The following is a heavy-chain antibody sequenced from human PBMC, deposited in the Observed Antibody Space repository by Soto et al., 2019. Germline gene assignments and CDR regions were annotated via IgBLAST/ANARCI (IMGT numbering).Heavy chain of an antibody. V-gene: IGHV3-33*01. D-gene: IGHD3-3*01. CDR2: IWYDGSNK. CDR3: ARDLFPAYRKTYYDFWSGDYYYYGMDV. J-gene: IGHJ6*02. CDR1: GFTFSSYG. Sequence: GGSLRLSCAASGFTFSSYGMHWVRQAPGKGLEWVAVIWYDGSNKYYADSVKGRFTISRDNSKNTLYLQMNSLRAEDTAVYYCARDLFPAYRKTYYDFWSGDYYYYGMDVWGQGTTVTVS.